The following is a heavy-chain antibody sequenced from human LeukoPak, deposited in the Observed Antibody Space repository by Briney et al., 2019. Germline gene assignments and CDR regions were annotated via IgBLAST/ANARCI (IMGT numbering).Heavy chain of an antibody. J-gene: IGHJ3*02. V-gene: IGHV3-74*03. Sequence: GGSLRLSCAASGFTFSSYWMHWVRQAPGKGLVWVSRINSDGSSTTYADSVKGRFAISRDNAKNTLFLQMNSLSPEDRAVYYCARDRSIEDAFDIWGQGTMVTVSS. CDR1: GFTFSSYW. CDR3: ARDRSIEDAFDI. CDR2: INSDGSST. D-gene: IGHD3-3*02.